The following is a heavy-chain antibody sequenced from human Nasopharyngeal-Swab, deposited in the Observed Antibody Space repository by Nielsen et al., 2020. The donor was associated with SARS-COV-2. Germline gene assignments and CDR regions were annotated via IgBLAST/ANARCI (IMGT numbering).Heavy chain of an antibody. CDR3: AKVVAAHCYYYGMDV. J-gene: IGHJ6*02. D-gene: IGHD2-15*01. Sequence: PGKGLEWVSGISWNSGSIGYADSVKGRFTISRDNAKNSLYLQMNSLRAEDTALYYCAKVVAAHCYYYGMDVWGQGTTVTVSS. V-gene: IGHV3-9*01. CDR2: ISWNSGSI.